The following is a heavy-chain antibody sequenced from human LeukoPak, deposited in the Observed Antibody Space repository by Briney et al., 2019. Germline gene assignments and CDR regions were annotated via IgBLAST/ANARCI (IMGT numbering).Heavy chain of an antibody. V-gene: IGHV4-59*02. Sequence: SETLFLTCTVSGGSVSGCYWSWIRQPPGKGLEWIGYIYYSGSTNYNPSLKSRVTISVDTSENQFSLKLTSVTAADTAVYYCARDREYSSSGLVWFDPWGHGILVTVSS. CDR3: ARDREYSSSGLVWFDP. CDR1: GGSVSGCY. D-gene: IGHD6-6*01. CDR2: IYYSGST. J-gene: IGHJ5*02.